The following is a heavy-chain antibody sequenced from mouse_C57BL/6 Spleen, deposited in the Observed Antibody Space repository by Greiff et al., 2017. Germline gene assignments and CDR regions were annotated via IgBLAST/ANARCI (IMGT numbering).Heavy chain of an antibody. CDR3: ARYDYDRYFDV. D-gene: IGHD2-4*01. Sequence: VQLQQSGAELMKPGASVKLSCKATGYTFTGYWIEWVKQRPGHGLEWIGEILPGSGSTNYNEKFKGKATFTEDTSSNTAYMKLSRLTTEDAAIYYCARYDYDRYFDVWGTGTTVTVSS. V-gene: IGHV1-9*01. CDR1: GYTFTGYW. CDR2: ILPGSGST. J-gene: IGHJ1*03.